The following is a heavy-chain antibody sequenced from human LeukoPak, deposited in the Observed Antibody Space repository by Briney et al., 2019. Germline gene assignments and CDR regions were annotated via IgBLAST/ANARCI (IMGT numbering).Heavy chain of an antibody. CDR2: IRYDGSNK. D-gene: IGHD3-10*01. V-gene: IGHV3-30*02. CDR3: AKDISRRYGSGSYLQYFQH. Sequence: PGGSLRLSCAASGFTFSSYCMDWVRQAPGKWLEWVALIRYDGSNKYYADSVKGRFTISRDNSKNTLYLQMNSLGAEDMALYYCAKDISRRYGSGSYLQYFQHWGQGTLVTVSS. J-gene: IGHJ1*01. CDR1: GFTFSSYC.